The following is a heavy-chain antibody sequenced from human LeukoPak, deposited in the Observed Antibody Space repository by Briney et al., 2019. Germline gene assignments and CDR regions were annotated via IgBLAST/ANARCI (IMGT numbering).Heavy chain of an antibody. Sequence: SGGSLRLSCGASGFTFSNYAMNWVRQAPGKGLEWVSRISGSGGTTYYADSVKGRFTISRDNSKDTLYVQMNRLRVEDTAVYYCAKDQRATISTSNWFDPWGQGTLVTVSS. CDR1: GFTFSNYA. CDR3: AKDQRATISTSNWFDP. CDR2: ISGSGGTT. J-gene: IGHJ5*02. V-gene: IGHV3-23*01. D-gene: IGHD5-24*01.